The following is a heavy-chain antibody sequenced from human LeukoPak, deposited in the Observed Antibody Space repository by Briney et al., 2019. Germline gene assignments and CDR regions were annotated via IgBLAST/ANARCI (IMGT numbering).Heavy chain of an antibody. J-gene: IGHJ6*03. CDR1: GGSISSYY. CDR2: IYYSGST. CDR3: ARAQSGYSYGYYYYYYMDV. V-gene: IGHV4-59*01. Sequence: PSETLSLTCTVSGGSISSYYWSWLRQPPGKGLEWIGYIYYSGSTNYNPSLKSRVTISVDTSKNQFSLKLSSVTAADTAVYYCARAQSGYSYGYYYYYYMDVWGKGTTVTVSS. D-gene: IGHD5-18*01.